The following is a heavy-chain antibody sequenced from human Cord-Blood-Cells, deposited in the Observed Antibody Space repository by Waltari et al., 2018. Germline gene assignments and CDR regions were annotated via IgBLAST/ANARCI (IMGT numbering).Heavy chain of an antibody. CDR3: ATVPYDSSGYYFDY. J-gene: IGHJ4*02. Sequence: EVQLVQSGAEVKKPGESLKISCKGSGYSFTSYWIGWVRQMPGKGLDWMGITYHGGSGTRYSPSFQGQVTISADKSISTASLQWSSLKASDTAMYYCATVPYDSSGYYFDYWGQGTLVTVSS. CDR2: TYHGGSGT. CDR1: GYSFTSYW. V-gene: IGHV5-51*01. D-gene: IGHD3-22*01.